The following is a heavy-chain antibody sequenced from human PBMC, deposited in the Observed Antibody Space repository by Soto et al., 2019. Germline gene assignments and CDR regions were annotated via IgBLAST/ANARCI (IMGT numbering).Heavy chain of an antibody. CDR1: GGSSSSYA. V-gene: IGHV1-69*01. D-gene: IGHD5-18*01. J-gene: IGHJ6*02. CDR2: IIPIFGTA. CDR3: ATPFSDTAMVNYGMDV. Sequence: ASVEGFCKASGGSSSSYAIMWVQQAPGQGLEWMGGIIPIFGTANYAQKFQGRVTITADESTSTAYMELSSLRSEDTAVYYCATPFSDTAMVNYGMDVWGQGTTVTVSS.